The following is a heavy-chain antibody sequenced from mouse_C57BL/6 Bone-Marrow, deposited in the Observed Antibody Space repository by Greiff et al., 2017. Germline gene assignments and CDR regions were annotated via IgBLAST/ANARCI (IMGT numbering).Heavy chain of an antibody. CDR1: GFTFSDYY. CDR2: ISNGGGST. Sequence: EVKLVESGGGLVQPGGSLKLSCAASGFTFSDYYMYWVRQTPEKRLEWVAYISNGGGSTYYPDTVKGRFTISRDNAKNTLYLQMSRLKSEDTAMYYCARLYYESRYYFDYWGQGTTLTVSS. CDR3: ARLYYESRYYFDY. D-gene: IGHD1-1*01. J-gene: IGHJ2*01. V-gene: IGHV5-12*01.